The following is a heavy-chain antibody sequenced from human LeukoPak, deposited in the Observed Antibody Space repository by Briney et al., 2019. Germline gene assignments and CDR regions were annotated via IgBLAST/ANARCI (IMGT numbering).Heavy chain of an antibody. CDR2: INTNTGGT. Sequence: ASVKVSCKASGYTFTSYGISWVRQAPGQGLEWMGWINTNTGGTNYAQRFQGRVTMTRDTSISTAYMDFSSLTSDDTAVYYCATKGYCSGGRCSSNSWFDPWGQGTLVTVSS. CDR1: GYTFTSYG. D-gene: IGHD2-15*01. V-gene: IGHV1-2*02. CDR3: ATKGYCSGGRCSSNSWFDP. J-gene: IGHJ5*02.